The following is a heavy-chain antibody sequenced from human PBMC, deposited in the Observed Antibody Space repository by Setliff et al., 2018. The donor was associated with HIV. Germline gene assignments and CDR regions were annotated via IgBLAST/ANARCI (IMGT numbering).Heavy chain of an antibody. J-gene: IGHJ3*02. Sequence: GASVKVSCKASGYTFTDYYMHWVQQAPGKGLEWMGRIDPEDGETIYAEKFQGRVTITADTSTDTAYMELSSLRSEDTAVYFCTSYYTDYPRAFDIWGQGTMVTVSS. D-gene: IGHD3-10*01. CDR1: GYTFTDYY. CDR3: TSYYTDYPRAFDI. V-gene: IGHV1-69-2*01. CDR2: IDPEDGET.